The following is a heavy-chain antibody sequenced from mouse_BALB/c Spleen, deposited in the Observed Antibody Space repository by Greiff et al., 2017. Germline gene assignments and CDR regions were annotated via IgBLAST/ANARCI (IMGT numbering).Heavy chain of an antibody. D-gene: IGHD1-1*01. Sequence: QVQLKESGPSLVQPSQSLSITCTVSGFSLTSYGVHWVRQSPGKGLEWLGVIWRGGNTDYTAAFMSRLSITKDNSKSQVFFKMNSLQADDTAIYYCANHYYGSIYAMDDWGQGTSVTVSS. CDR3: ANHYYGSIYAMDD. CDR1: GFSLTSYG. CDR2: IWRGGNT. J-gene: IGHJ4*01. V-gene: IGHV2-5-1*01.